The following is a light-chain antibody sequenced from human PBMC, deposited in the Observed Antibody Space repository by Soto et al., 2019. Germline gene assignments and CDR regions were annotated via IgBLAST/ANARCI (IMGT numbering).Light chain of an antibody. Sequence: QSALTQPASVSGSPGQSITISCTGTSSDVGGYNLVSWYQHHPGRAPKLMLYEGSQRPSGVSNRFSGSKSGNTAFLTISGLQAEDEADYYCCSFAGTITFFVFXTGTKVTVL. CDR1: SSDVGGYNL. CDR2: EGS. CDR3: CSFAGTITFFV. V-gene: IGLV2-23*01. J-gene: IGLJ1*01.